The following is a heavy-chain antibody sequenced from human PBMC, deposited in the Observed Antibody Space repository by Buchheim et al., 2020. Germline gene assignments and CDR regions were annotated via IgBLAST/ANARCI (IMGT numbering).Heavy chain of an antibody. J-gene: IGHJ4*02. V-gene: IGHV3-33*01. Sequence: QVQLVESGGGVVQPGRSLRLSCAASGFTFSSYGMHWVRQAPGKGLEWVAVIWYDGSNKYYADSVKGRFTISRDNSKNTLYLKMNSVRAEDTAVYYCARESLEQQSLDYWGQGTL. CDR2: IWYDGSNK. D-gene: IGHD6-13*01. CDR1: GFTFSSYG. CDR3: ARESLEQQSLDY.